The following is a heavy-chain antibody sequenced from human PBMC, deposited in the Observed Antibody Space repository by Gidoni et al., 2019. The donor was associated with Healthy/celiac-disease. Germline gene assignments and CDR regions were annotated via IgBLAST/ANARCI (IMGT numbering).Heavy chain of an antibody. CDR2: ISGSGGST. J-gene: IGHJ3*02. CDR1: GFTFSSYA. D-gene: IGHD2-2*01. V-gene: IGHV3-23*01. Sequence: EVQLLEPGGGLVQPGGSLRLSCAASGFTFSSYAMSWVRQAPGKGLEWVSAISGSGGSTYYADSVKGRFTISRDNSKNTLYLQMNSLRAEDTAVYYCAKDYVRFGKEYQLQNKRGGDAFDIWGQGTMVTVSS. CDR3: AKDYVRFGKEYQLQNKRGGDAFDI.